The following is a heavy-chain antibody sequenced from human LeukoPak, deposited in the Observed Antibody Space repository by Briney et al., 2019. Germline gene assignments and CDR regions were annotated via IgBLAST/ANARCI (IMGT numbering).Heavy chain of an antibody. D-gene: IGHD3-9*01. J-gene: IGHJ6*04. Sequence: GGSLRLSCAASGFTVSSNYMSWVRQAPGKGLEWVAVMYSGGSTYYADSVKGRFTISRDNAKNSLYLQMNSLRAEDTAVYYCARADDILTGYYYYYYGMDVWGKGTTVTVSS. V-gene: IGHV3-53*01. CDR3: ARADDILTGYYYYYYGMDV. CDR2: MYSGGST. CDR1: GFTVSSNY.